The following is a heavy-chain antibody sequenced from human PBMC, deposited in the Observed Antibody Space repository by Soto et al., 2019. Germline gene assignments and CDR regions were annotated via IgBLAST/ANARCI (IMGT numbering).Heavy chain of an antibody. V-gene: IGHV3-21*04. D-gene: IGHD2-8*01. J-gene: IGHJ4*02. CDR3: AKGLMVYAIPPFDY. CDR2: ISSTTNYI. CDR1: GFTSTRYS. Sequence: GGSLRLSCAAPGFTSTRYSMNWVRQAPGKGLEWVSSISSTTNYIYYGDSMKGRFTISRDNAKNSLYLEMNSLRAEDTAVYYCAKGLMVYAIPPFDYWGQGTLVTVSS.